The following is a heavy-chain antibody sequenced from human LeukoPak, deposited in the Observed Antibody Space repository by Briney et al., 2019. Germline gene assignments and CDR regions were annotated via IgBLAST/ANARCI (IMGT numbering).Heavy chain of an antibody. CDR2: ISGSGGST. CDR1: GFTFSIYA. J-gene: IGHJ4*02. V-gene: IGHV3-23*01. D-gene: IGHD6-19*01. CDR3: ARDSSGWSLDY. Sequence: GGSLRLSCAASGFTFSIYAMTWVRQAPGKGLEWVSAISGSGGSTYYADSVKGRFTISRDNSKNTLYLQMNSLRAEDTAVYYCARDSSGWSLDYWGQGTLVTVSS.